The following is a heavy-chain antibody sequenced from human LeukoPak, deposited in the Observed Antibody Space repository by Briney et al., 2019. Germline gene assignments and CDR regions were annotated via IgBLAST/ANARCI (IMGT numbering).Heavy chain of an antibody. CDR3: ARGPYLGYCSSTSCYAWELRYFQH. V-gene: IGHV3-30*03. CDR1: GFTFSSYA. Sequence: GGSLRLSCAASGFTFSSYAMSWVRQAPGKGLEWVAVISYDGSNKYYADSVKGRFTISRDNSKNTLYLQMNSLRAEDTAVYYCARGPYLGYCSSTSCYAWELRYFQHWGQGTLVTVSS. J-gene: IGHJ1*01. CDR2: ISYDGSNK. D-gene: IGHD2-2*01.